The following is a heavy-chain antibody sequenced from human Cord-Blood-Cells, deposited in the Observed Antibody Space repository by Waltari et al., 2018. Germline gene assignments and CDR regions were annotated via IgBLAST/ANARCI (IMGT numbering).Heavy chain of an antibody. Sequence: QLQLVQSGPELKKPGASVKVSCKASGYSFTRYAMLWVRTAPGQGLELMGWINTNTGNPTYAQGFTGRFVFSLDTSVSTAYLQISSLKAEDTAVYYCARDGDIVVVPAARKYGMDVWGQGTTVTVSS. CDR3: ARDGDIVVVPAARKYGMDV. D-gene: IGHD2-2*01. CDR2: INTNTGNP. V-gene: IGHV7-4-1*02. CDR1: GYSFTRYA. J-gene: IGHJ6*02.